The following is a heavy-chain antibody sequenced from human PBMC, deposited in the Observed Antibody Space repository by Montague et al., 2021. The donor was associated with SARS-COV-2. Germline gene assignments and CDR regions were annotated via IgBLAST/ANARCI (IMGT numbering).Heavy chain of an antibody. V-gene: IGHV4-59*01. CDR2: VHYTGST. J-gene: IGHJ4*02. D-gene: IGHD1-1*01. Sequence: SETLSLTCEVSGGSIRSYYWSWIQQSPGKGLEWIGYVHYTGSTKYNPSLKTRVTLSLDTPKNHFSLRLNSVTAAGTAVYYCARAQNICFIANCVNYFDLWGLGALVSVSS. CDR3: ARAQNICFIANCVNYFDL. CDR1: GGSIRSYY.